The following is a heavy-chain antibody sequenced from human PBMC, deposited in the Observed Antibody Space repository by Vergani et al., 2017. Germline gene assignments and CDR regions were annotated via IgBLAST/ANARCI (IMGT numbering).Heavy chain of an antibody. D-gene: IGHD1-14*01. CDR1: GFPFNQYG. V-gene: IGHV3-33*01. J-gene: IGHJ5*02. CDR2: TWYDGNNK. CDR3: ARDLRLLYNRFDP. Sequence: QVQLVESGGGVVQPGRSLRLSCAASGFPFNQYGMHWVRQAPGKGLEWVAVTWYDGNNKQYADSVKGRFTISRDNSKSTMYLQMNSLRDEYTGVYYCARDLRLLYNRFDPWDQGTLVTVSS.